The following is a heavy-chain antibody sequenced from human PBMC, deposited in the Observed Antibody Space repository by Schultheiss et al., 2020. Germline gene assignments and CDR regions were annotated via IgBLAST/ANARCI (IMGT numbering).Heavy chain of an antibody. Sequence: GGSLRLSCAASGFTFSSYGMHWVRQAPGKGLEWVAVISYDGSNKYYADSVKGRFTISRDNSKNTLYLQMNSLRAEDTAVYYCTTPRRYPVWGQGTLVTVSS. V-gene: IGHV3-30*03. J-gene: IGHJ4*02. CDR2: ISYDGSNK. CDR1: GFTFSSYG. D-gene: IGHD1-14*01. CDR3: TTPRRYPV.